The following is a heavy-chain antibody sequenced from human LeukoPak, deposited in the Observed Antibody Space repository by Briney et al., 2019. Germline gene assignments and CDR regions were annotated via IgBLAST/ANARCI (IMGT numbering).Heavy chain of an antibody. CDR3: AGPSDKSRNWYFDL. Sequence: GGSLRLSCATSGFIVSGNYMSWFRQAPGKGLEWVSVIYGGGDTAAADSVRGRFTISRDNSKNTLYLQMNSLGAEDTAVYYCAGPSDKSRNWYFDLWGRSTLVTVSS. CDR2: IYGGGDT. D-gene: IGHD2-21*01. V-gene: IGHV3-66*01. CDR1: GFIVSGNY. J-gene: IGHJ2*01.